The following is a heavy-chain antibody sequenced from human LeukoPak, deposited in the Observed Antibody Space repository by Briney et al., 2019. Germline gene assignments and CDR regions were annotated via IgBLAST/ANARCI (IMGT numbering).Heavy chain of an antibody. J-gene: IGHJ5*02. CDR2: MNHNSGNT. CDR1: GYTFTNYD. Sequence: ASVKVSCKASGYTFTNYDINGVRQATGQGLEWMGWMNHNSGNTGYAQKFQGRVTMTRNTSISTAYMDLSSLKSEDTAVYYCAKSVGPGGSSYNWFDPWGQGTLGTVSS. D-gene: IGHD1-26*01. V-gene: IGHV1-8*01. CDR3: AKSVGPGGSSYNWFDP.